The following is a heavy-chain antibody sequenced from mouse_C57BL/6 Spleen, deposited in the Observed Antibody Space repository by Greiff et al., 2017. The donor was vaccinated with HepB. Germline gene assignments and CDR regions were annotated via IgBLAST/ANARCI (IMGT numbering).Heavy chain of an antibody. CDR3: ARSVPSVYYYGSSFSFDY. CDR1: GYSFTDYN. Sequence: VQLQQSGPELVKPGASVKISCKASGYSFTDYNMNWVKQSNGKSLEWIGVINPNYGTTSYNQKFKGKATLTVDQSSSTAYMQLNSLTSEDSAVYYCARSVPSVYYYGSSFSFDYWGQGTTLTVSS. D-gene: IGHD1-1*01. CDR2: INPNYGTT. J-gene: IGHJ2*01. V-gene: IGHV1-39*01.